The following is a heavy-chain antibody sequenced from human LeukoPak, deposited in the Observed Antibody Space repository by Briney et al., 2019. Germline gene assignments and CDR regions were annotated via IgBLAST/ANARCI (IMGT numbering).Heavy chain of an antibody. Sequence: PGRSLRLSCAASGFTFSSYGMHWVRQAPGKGLEWVAVIWYDGSNKYYADSVKGRFTISRDNSKNTLYLQMNSLRAEDTAVYYCAKDEPAYCDGDCPLNWFDPWGQGTLVTVSS. V-gene: IGHV3-33*06. CDR3: AKDEPAYCDGDCPLNWFDP. CDR2: IWYDGSNK. J-gene: IGHJ5*02. D-gene: IGHD2-21*02. CDR1: GFTFSSYG.